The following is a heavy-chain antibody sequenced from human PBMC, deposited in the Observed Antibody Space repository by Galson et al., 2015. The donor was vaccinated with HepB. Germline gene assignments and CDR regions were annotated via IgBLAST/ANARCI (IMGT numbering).Heavy chain of an antibody. CDR1: GGTFSSYA. CDR2: VIPIFGTA. J-gene: IGHJ4*02. D-gene: IGHD6-6*01. V-gene: IGHV1-69*13. Sequence: SVKVSCKASGGTFSSYAISWVRQAPGQGLEWMGGVIPIFGTANYAQKFQGRVTITADESTSTAYMELSSLRAEDTAVYYCARGTSIAAQDYWGQGTLVTVSS. CDR3: ARGTSIAAQDY.